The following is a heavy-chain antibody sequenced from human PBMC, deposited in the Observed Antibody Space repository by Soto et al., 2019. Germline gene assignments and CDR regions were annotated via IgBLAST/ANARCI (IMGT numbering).Heavy chain of an antibody. Sequence: EVQLVESGGGLVQPGGSLRLSCAASGFTVSSNYMSWVRQAPGKGLEWVSVIYSGGSTYYADSVKGRFTISRDNPKNTLYLQMNSLRAEDTAVYYCARGSDIVVVPAAISHYYMDVWGKGTTVTVSS. CDR1: GFTVSSNY. CDR2: IYSGGST. J-gene: IGHJ6*03. D-gene: IGHD2-2*01. V-gene: IGHV3-66*01. CDR3: ARGSDIVVVPAAISHYYMDV.